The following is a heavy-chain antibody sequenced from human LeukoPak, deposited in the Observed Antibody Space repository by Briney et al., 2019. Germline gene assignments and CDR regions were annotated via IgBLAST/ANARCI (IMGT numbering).Heavy chain of an antibody. CDR3: AREADTAMDFDY. J-gene: IGHJ4*02. CDR1: GGSIGSGGYY. V-gene: IGHV4-31*03. D-gene: IGHD5-18*01. Sequence: PSQTLSLTCTVSGGSIGSGGYYWSWIRQHPGKGLEWIGYIYYSGSTYYNPSLKSRVTISVDTSKNQFSLKLSSVTAADTAVYYCAREADTAMDFDYWGQGTLVTVSS. CDR2: IYYSGST.